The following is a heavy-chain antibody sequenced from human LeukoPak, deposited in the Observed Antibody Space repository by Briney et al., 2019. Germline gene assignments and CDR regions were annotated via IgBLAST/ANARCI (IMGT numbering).Heavy chain of an antibody. J-gene: IGHJ4*02. CDR1: GGSFSGYY. Sequence: SETLSLTCAVYGGSFSGYYWSWIRQPPGKGLEWIGYMYYSGSTYYNPSLKSRVTISVDTSKNQFSLKLNSVTAADTAVYYCARYSGSYYLDYWGQGTLVTVSS. D-gene: IGHD1-26*01. CDR2: MYYSGST. CDR3: ARYSGSYYLDY. V-gene: IGHV4-30-4*01.